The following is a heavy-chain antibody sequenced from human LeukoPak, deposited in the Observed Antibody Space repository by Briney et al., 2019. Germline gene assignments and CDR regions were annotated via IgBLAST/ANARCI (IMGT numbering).Heavy chain of an antibody. D-gene: IGHD6-25*01. Sequence: SQTLSLTCTVSGGSIGSGDYYWSWIRQPPGKGLEWIGFIYYRGNTYYNPSLKSRVTISIDTVRDQFSLRLSSVTAADTAVYYCARVAAHRFDPWGQGTLVTVSS. J-gene: IGHJ5*02. V-gene: IGHV4-30-4*01. CDR2: IYYRGNT. CDR1: GGSIGSGDYY. CDR3: ARVAAHRFDP.